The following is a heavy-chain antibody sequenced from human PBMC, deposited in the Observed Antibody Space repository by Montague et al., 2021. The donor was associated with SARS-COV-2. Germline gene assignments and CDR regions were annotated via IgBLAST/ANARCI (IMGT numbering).Heavy chain of an antibody. Sequence: SLSLSFSASGFSFSNYAMSWVRQAPGKGLEWVSPISGSGDITHYADSVKGRFTISRDNSKNTLYLQMNSLRAEDTAVYYCAKEAVYSSSWEYFDSWGQGTLVTVSS. CDR3: AKEAVYSSSWEYFDS. CDR1: GFSFSNYA. D-gene: IGHD6-13*01. CDR2: ISGSGDIT. V-gene: IGHV3-23*01. J-gene: IGHJ4*02.